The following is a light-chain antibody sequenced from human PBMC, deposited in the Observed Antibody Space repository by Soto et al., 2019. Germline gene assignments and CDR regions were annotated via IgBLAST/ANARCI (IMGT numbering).Light chain of an antibody. CDR2: KAS. V-gene: IGKV1-5*03. CDR3: QHYNSYSEA. J-gene: IGKJ1*01. Sequence: DIQMTQSPSIVSASVGDRVTITCRASQNINTWLAWYQQKPGKAPKLLILKASSLESGVPSRFSGSGSGTEFTLTISSLQPDDLATYYCQHYNSYSEAFGQGTKVELK. CDR1: QNINTW.